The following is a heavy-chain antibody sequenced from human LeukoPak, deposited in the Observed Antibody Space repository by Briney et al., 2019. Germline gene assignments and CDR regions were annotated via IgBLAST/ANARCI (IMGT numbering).Heavy chain of an antibody. V-gene: IGHV3-7*01. CDR2: IKQDGSEK. J-gene: IGHJ6*02. CDR3: TKAYCSGGSCLDV. Sequence: GSLRLSCAASGFTFSSYWMYWVRQAPGKGLEWVAMIKQDGSEKYYVDSVKGRFTISRDNAKNSLYLQMNSLRAEDTAVYYCTKAYCSGGSCLDVWGQGTTVTVSS. CDR1: GFTFSSYW. D-gene: IGHD2-15*01.